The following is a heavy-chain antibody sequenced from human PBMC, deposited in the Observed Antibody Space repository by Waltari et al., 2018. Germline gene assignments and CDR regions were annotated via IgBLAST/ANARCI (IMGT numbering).Heavy chain of an antibody. V-gene: IGHV4-59*01. CDR2: IYYSGST. Sequence: QVQLQESGPGLVKPSETLSLTCTVSGGSISSYYWSWIRQPPGKGLAWIGYIYYSGSTNYNPSLKSRVTISVDTSKNQFSLKLSSVTAADTAVYYCAMGRYYYDSSGYSLSYYYYYYGMDVWGQGTTVTVSS. D-gene: IGHD3-22*01. CDR1: GGSISSYY. CDR3: AMGRYYYDSSGYSLSYYYYYYGMDV. J-gene: IGHJ6*02.